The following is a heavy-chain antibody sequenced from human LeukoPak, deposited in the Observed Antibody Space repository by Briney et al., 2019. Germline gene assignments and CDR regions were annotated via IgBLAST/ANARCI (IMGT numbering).Heavy chain of an antibody. D-gene: IGHD1-26*01. CDR1: GYTFTSYY. V-gene: IGHV1-46*01. CDR3: ARDGQWELQSLYYYYYGMDV. CDR2: IYPSGGST. J-gene: IGHJ6*02. Sequence: ASVKVSCKASGYTFTSYYMYWVRQAPGQGPEWMGIIYPSGGSTSYAQKFQGRVTMTRDTSTSTVYMELSSLRSEDTAVYYCARDGQWELQSLYYYYYGMDVWGQGTTVTVSS.